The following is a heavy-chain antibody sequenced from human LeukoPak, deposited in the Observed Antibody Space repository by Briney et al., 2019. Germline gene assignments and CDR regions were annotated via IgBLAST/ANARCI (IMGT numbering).Heavy chain of an antibody. CDR3: ARGRIAAAGNTPFDP. Sequence: GGSLRLSCAASGFTFSSYWMSWVRQAPGTGLEWMANIKQDGSKKYYLDSVQGRFTISRDNAKNSLYLQMNSLRAEDTAVYYCARGRIAAAGNTPFDPWGQGTLVTVSS. CDR2: IKQDGSKK. CDR1: GFTFSSYW. J-gene: IGHJ5*02. V-gene: IGHV3-7*03. D-gene: IGHD6-13*01.